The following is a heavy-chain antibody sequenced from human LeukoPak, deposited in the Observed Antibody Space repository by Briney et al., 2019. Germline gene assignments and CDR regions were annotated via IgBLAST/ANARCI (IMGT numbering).Heavy chain of an antibody. CDR3: ARALGQSDYYDSSGYDY. Sequence: PSETLSLTCAVYGGSFSGYYWGWIRQPPGKGLEWIGSIYHSGSTYYNPSLKSRVTISVDTSKNQFSLKLSSVTAADTAVYYCARALGQSDYYDSSGYDYWGQGTLVTVSS. D-gene: IGHD3-22*01. CDR2: IYHSGST. J-gene: IGHJ4*02. CDR1: GGSFSGYY. V-gene: IGHV4-38-2*01.